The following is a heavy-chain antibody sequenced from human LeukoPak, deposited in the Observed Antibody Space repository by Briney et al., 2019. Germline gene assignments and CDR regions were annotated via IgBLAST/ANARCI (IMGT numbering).Heavy chain of an antibody. CDR3: ARRLNYYGSGRKWFDP. J-gene: IGHJ5*02. CDR1: GGSISSYY. CDR2: IYYSGST. Sequence: SETLSLTCTVSGGSISSYYWSWIRQPPGKGLEWIGYIYYSGSTNYNPSLKSRVTISVDTSKNQFSLKLSSVTAADTAVYYCARRLNYYGSGRKWFDPWGQGTLVTVSS. D-gene: IGHD3-10*01. V-gene: IGHV4-59*12.